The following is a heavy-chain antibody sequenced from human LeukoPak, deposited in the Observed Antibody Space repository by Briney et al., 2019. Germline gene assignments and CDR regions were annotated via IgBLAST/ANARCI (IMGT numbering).Heavy chain of an antibody. CDR1: GFTFSSYE. J-gene: IGHJ4*02. Sequence: GGSLRLSCAASGFTFSSYEMNWVRQAPGKGLEWVSYISSSGSTIYYADSVKGRFTISRDNAKNSLYLQMNSLRAEDTAVYYCARDPGQQLVNYFDYWGQGTLVTVSS. CDR2: ISSSGSTI. V-gene: IGHV3-48*03. CDR3: ARDPGQQLVNYFDY. D-gene: IGHD6-6*01.